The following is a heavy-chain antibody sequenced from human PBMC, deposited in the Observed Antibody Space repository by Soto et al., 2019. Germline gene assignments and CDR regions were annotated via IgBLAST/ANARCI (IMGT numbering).Heavy chain of an antibody. CDR2: IDPSDSYT. CDR1: GYSFTSYW. D-gene: IGHD6-13*01. J-gene: IGHJ4*02. Sequence: RGESLKISCKGSGYSFTSYWISWVRQMPGKGLEWMGRIDPSDSYTNYSPSFQGHVTISADKSISTAYLQWSSLKASDTAMYYCARLAGIAAAPDYWGQGTLVTVSS. V-gene: IGHV5-10-1*01. CDR3: ARLAGIAAAPDY.